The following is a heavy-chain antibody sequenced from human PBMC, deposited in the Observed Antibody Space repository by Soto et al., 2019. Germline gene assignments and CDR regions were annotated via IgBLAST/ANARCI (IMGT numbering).Heavy chain of an antibody. Sequence: QITLKESGPTLVKPSQTLTLTCTFSGFSLSTSGVGVGWIRQPPGKALEWLALIYWDDDKRYSPSLKSRLTITKDTSKNQVVLTMTNMDPVDTATYYCAHSPNYGVKEYFQHWGQGTLVTVSS. V-gene: IGHV2-5*02. CDR1: GFSLSTSGVG. CDR2: IYWDDDK. J-gene: IGHJ1*01. D-gene: IGHD4-17*01. CDR3: AHSPNYGVKEYFQH.